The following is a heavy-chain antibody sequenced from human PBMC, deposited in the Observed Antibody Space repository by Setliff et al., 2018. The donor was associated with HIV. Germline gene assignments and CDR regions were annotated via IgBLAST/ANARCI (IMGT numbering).Heavy chain of an antibody. CDR2: INPMLGTA. CDR1: GYTFTSYD. J-gene: IGHJ4*02. V-gene: IGHV1-46*01. CDR3: ASIDCGGDCYSYYY. D-gene: IGHD2-21*02. Sequence: ASVKVSCKASGYTFTSYDINWVRQATGQGLEWMGGINPMLGTANYAQKFQGRVTMTRDTSTSTVYMELSSLRSEDTAVYYCASIDCGGDCYSYYYWGQGTLVTVSS.